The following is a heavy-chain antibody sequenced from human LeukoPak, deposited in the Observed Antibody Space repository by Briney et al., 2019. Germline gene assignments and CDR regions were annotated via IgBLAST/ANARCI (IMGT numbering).Heavy chain of an antibody. CDR1: GYSISSGYY. CDR3: AREFTMVRGVILNWFDP. Sequence: PSETLSLTCAVSGYSISSGYYWGWIRQPPGKGLGWIGSIYHSGSTYYNPSLKSRVTISVDTSKNQFSLKLSSVTAADTAVYYCAREFTMVRGVILNWFDPLGQGTLVTVSS. J-gene: IGHJ5*02. V-gene: IGHV4-38-2*02. CDR2: IYHSGST. D-gene: IGHD3-10*01.